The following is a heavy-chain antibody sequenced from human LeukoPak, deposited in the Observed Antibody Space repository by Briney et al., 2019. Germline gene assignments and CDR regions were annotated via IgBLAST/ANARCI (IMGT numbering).Heavy chain of an antibody. CDR3: ARGVAAAAAYFYGMAV. V-gene: IGHV1-3*01. CDR2: VNAGNGNT. J-gene: IGHJ6*02. D-gene: IGHD6-13*01. Sequence: ASVKVSCKTSGDTFTTYAIHWVRQAPGQRLEWMGWVNAGNGNTKYSQNLQDRVTITRDSSASTAYMELSSLGSEDTAVYYCARGVAAAAAYFYGMAVWGQGTTVTVSS. CDR1: GDTFTTYA.